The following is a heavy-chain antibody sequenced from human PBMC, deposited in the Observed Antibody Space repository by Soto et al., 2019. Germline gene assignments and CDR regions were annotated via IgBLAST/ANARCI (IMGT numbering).Heavy chain of an antibody. Sequence: QVQLVQSGAEVKKPGASVKVFCKASGYTFSNYVIHWVRQAPGQGLEWMGWINVGNGNTKYSQKFQGRVTISRDTSTNTAYMELSSLRSEDTAVFYCARDGLGSPTGIFDYWGQGTPVTVSS. CDR2: INVGNGNT. V-gene: IGHV1-3*01. CDR3: ARDGLGSPTGIFDY. D-gene: IGHD3-10*01. J-gene: IGHJ4*02. CDR1: GYTFSNYV.